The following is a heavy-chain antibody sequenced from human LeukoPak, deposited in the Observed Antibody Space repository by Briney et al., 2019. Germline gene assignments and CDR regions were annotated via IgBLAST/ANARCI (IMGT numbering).Heavy chain of an antibody. V-gene: IGHV4-39*01. CDR2: RYYGGST. J-gene: IGHJ6*02. CDR1: GGSISSSRDY. CDR3: ARRGGNRQMHYYDGMDV. D-gene: IGHD1-14*01. Sequence: PADPLSLTCTVSGGSISSSRDYWGRVCRPPGKVLEWFWRRYYGGSTYYNPSLRSRVTISVDTSKNQFSLKLSSVTAADTAVYYCARRGGNRQMHYYDGMDVWGQGTTVTVS.